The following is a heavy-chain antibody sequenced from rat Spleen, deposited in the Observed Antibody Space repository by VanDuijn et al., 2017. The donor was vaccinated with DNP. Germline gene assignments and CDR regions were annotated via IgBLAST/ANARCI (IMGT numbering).Heavy chain of an antibody. V-gene: IGHV5-22*01. D-gene: IGHD1-2*01. Sequence: EVQLVESGGGLVQPGGSLKLSCVASGFTFSDYNMAWVRQAPTKGLEWVASITNAGSSSYFGDSVKGRFTISRDNAKSTLYLHMNSLQTDDTGTYYCTRDRSSSIPFDYWGQGVMVTVSS. J-gene: IGHJ2*01. CDR1: GFTFSDYN. CDR3: TRDRSSSIPFDY. CDR2: ITNAGSSS.